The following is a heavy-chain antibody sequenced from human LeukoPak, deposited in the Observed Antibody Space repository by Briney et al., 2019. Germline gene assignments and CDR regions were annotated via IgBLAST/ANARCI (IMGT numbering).Heavy chain of an antibody. CDR3: SRGPSTTLTTF. Sequence: GGSLRLSCTASGFSFNTYWMTWVRQAPGKGLEWVANIKPDGDTTNYLDSVKGRFTISRDNAKSTLHLQMNGLTAEDTAVYYCSRGPSTTLTTFWGQGTMVTVSS. CDR1: GFSFNTYW. CDR2: IKPDGDTT. D-gene: IGHD4-17*01. J-gene: IGHJ4*02. V-gene: IGHV3-7*01.